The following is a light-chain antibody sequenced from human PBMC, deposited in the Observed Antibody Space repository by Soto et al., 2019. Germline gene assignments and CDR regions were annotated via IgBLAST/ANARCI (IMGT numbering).Light chain of an antibody. CDR1: SSNIGAGYD. CDR2: GNS. J-gene: IGLJ2*01. CDR3: QSYDTGLSGSV. Sequence: QLVLTQPPSVSGAPGQRVTISCTGSSSNIGAGYDVHWYQQLPGTAPKVLIYGNSNRPSGVPDRFSGSKSGTSASLAITGLQAEDEADYYCQSYDTGLSGSVFGGGTKVTVL. V-gene: IGLV1-40*01.